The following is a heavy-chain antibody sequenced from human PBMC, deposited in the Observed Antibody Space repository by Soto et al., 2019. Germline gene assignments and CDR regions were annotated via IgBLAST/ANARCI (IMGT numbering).Heavy chain of an antibody. CDR2: ISSSGSTI. Sequence: GGSLRRSCAASGFTFSDYYMSWIRQAPGKGLEWVSYISSSGSTIYYADSVKGRFTISRDNAKNSLYLQMNSLRAEDTAVYYCASTPEDDSYDSSGPQVVDIWGQGTMVTVSS. CDR1: GFTFSDYY. CDR3: ASTPEDDSYDSSGPQVVDI. V-gene: IGHV3-11*01. D-gene: IGHD3-22*01. J-gene: IGHJ3*02.